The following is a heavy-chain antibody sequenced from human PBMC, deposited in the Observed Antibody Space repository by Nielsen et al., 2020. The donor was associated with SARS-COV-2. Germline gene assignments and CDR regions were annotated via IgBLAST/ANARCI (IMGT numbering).Heavy chain of an antibody. D-gene: IGHD2-15*01. V-gene: IGHV3-30*18. CDR2: ISYDGSNK. CDR1: GFTFSSYW. J-gene: IGHJ6*02. CDR3: AKDPDCSGGSCYRPDPSMDV. Sequence: GESLKISCAASGFTFSSYWMSWVRQAPGKGLEWVAVISYDGSNKYYADSVKGRFTISRDNSKNTLYLQMNSLRAEDTAVYYCAKDPDCSGGSCYRPDPSMDVWGQGTTVTVSS.